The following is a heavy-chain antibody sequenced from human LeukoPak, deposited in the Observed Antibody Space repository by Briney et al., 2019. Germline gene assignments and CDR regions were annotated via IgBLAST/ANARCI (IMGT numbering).Heavy chain of an antibody. CDR3: TTGAVVVPALGAFDI. D-gene: IGHD2-2*01. CDR1: GFTFSNAW. J-gene: IGHJ3*02. V-gene: IGHV3-15*01. CDR2: IKSKTDGGTT. Sequence: PGGSLRLSCAASGFTFSNAWMSWVRQAPGKGLEWVGRIKSKTDGGTTDYAAPVKGRFTISRDDSKNTLYLQMNSLKTEDTAVYYCTTGAVVVPALGAFDIWGQGTMVTVSS.